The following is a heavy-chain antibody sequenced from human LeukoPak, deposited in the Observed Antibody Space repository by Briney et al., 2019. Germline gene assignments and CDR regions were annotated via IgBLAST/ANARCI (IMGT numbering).Heavy chain of an antibody. V-gene: IGHV3-30-3*01. CDR1: GFTFSSYA. CDR2: ISYDGSNK. CDR3: ARDFNHRRYFDY. J-gene: IGHJ4*02. Sequence: PGGSLRLSCAASGFTFSSYAMHWVRQAPGKGLEWVAVISYDGSNKYYADSVKGRFTISRDNSKNTLYLQMNSLRAEDTAEYYCARDFNHRRYFDYWGQGTLVTVSS.